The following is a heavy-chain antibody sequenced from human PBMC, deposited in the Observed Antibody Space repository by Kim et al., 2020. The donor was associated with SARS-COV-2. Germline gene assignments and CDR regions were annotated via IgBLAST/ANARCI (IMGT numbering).Heavy chain of an antibody. Sequence: TARFTISRDNSKNTLYLQMNSLRAEDTAVYYCAKDGHCSSPSCYVIFDYWGQGTLVTLSS. D-gene: IGHD2-2*01. V-gene: IGHV3-23*01. CDR3: AKDGHCSSPSCYVIFDY. J-gene: IGHJ4*02.